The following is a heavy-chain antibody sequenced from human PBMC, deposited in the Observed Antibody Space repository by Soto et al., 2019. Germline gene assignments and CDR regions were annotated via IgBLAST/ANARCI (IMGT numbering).Heavy chain of an antibody. CDR2: IYYSGST. V-gene: IGHV4-59*08. J-gene: IGHJ5*02. CDR3: ARHPTLTPWFDP. CDR1: GGSISSYY. Sequence: SETLSLTCTVSGGSISSYYWSWIRQPPGKGLEWIGYIYYSGSTNYNPSLKSRVTISVDTSKNQFSLKLSSVTAADTAVYYCARHPTLTPWFDPWGQGTLVTVSS.